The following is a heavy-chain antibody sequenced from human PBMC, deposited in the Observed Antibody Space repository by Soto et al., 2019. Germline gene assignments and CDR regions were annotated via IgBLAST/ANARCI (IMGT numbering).Heavy chain of an antibody. CDR1: GFTFSSYA. J-gene: IGHJ6*04. D-gene: IGHD3-10*01. Sequence: EVQLLESGGGLVRPGGSLRLSCAASGFTFSSYAMSWVRQAPGKGLEWVSAISGSGGSTYYADSVKGRFTISRDNSKNTLYLQMNSLRAEDTAVYYCAKGVYYYGSGTPDVWGKGTTVTVSS. CDR2: ISGSGGST. CDR3: AKGVYYYGSGTPDV. V-gene: IGHV3-23*01.